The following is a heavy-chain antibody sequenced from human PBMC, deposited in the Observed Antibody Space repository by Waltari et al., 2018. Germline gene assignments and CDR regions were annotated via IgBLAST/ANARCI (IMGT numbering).Heavy chain of an antibody. V-gene: IGHV1-2*06. J-gene: IGHJ3*02. Sequence: QVQLVQSGSELKKPGASVKVSCKASGYTFTGYYMPWVRQAPGQGLEWMGRSNPNSGGTNYAQKFQGRVTMTRDTSISTAYMELSRVRSDDTAVYYCARERVPGRGDAFDIWGQGTMVTVSS. CDR3: ARERVPGRGDAFDI. CDR2: SNPNSGGT. D-gene: IGHD3-16*01. CDR1: GYTFTGYY.